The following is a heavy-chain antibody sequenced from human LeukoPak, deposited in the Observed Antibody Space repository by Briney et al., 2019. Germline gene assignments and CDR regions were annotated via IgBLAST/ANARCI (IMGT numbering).Heavy chain of an antibody. CDR1: GFTVSGNY. CDR3: ASSGYVIGTAMVMDLFDY. V-gene: IGHV3-53*01. D-gene: IGHD5-18*01. J-gene: IGHJ4*02. Sequence: GGSLRLSCAASGFTVSGNYMSWVRQAPGKGLEWVSVIYRGGSTYYADSVKGRFTISRDNSENTLYLQMNSLRAEDTAVYYCASSGYVIGTAMVMDLFDYWGQGTLVTVSS. CDR2: IYRGGST.